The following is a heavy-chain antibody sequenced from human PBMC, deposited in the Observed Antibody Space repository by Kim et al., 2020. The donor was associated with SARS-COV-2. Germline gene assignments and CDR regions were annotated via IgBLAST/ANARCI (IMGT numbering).Heavy chain of an antibody. Sequence: SETMSLTCAVYGGSFSGYYWSWIRQPPGKGLEWIGEINHSGSTNYNPSLKSRVTISVDTSKNQFSLKLSSVTAADTAVYYCARVPDILTGYFSDYWGQGTLVTVSS. CDR1: GGSFSGYY. V-gene: IGHV4-34*01. CDR3: ARVPDILTGYFSDY. J-gene: IGHJ4*02. D-gene: IGHD3-9*01. CDR2: INHSGST.